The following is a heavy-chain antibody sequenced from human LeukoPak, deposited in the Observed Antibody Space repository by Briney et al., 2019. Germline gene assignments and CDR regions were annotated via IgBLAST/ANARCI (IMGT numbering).Heavy chain of an antibody. CDR2: IIPILGIA. D-gene: IGHD6-6*01. V-gene: IGHV1-69*04. Sequence: ASVKVSCKASGGTFSSYAISWVRQAPGQGLEWMGRIIPILGIANYAQKFQGRVTITADESTSTAYMELSSLRSEDTAVYYCAAPAAGDSSSYYYYYYMDVWGKGTTVTVSS. CDR1: GGTFSSYA. J-gene: IGHJ6*03. CDR3: AAPAAGDSSSYYYYYYMDV.